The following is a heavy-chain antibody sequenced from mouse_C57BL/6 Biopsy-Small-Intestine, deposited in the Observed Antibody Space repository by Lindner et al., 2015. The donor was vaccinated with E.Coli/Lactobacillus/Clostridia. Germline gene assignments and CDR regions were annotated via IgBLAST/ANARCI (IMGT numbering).Heavy chain of an antibody. CDR2: INPYNGGT. J-gene: IGHJ1*03. V-gene: IGHV1-19*01. D-gene: IGHD1-1*01. CDR1: GYTFTDHY. Sequence: VQLQESGPVLVKPGASVKMSCKASGYTFTDHYMNWVKQSHGKSLEWIGVINPYNGGTSYNQKFKGKATLTVDKSSSTAYMELNSLTSEDSAVYYCARLKYGSTTGYFDVWGTGTTVTVPS. CDR3: ARLKYGSTTGYFDV.